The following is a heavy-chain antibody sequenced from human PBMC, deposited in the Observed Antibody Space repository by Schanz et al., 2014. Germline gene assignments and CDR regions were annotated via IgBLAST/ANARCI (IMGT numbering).Heavy chain of an antibody. Sequence: QGQLVQSGAEVKKPGASVKVSCKASGYTFTSYGITWVRQAPGQGLEWMGIINPSGGSTSYAQKFQGRVTMTRDTSTSTVYMELSSLRSEDTAVYYCARDGEAAAGCDYWGQGTLVTGAS. D-gene: IGHD6-13*01. V-gene: IGHV1-46*03. CDR3: ARDGEAAAGCDY. J-gene: IGHJ4*02. CDR1: GYTFTSYG. CDR2: INPSGGST.